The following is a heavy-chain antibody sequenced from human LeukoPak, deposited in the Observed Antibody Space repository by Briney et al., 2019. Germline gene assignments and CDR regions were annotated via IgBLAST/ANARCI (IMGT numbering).Heavy chain of an antibody. Sequence: LGGSLRLSCAASGFTFSSYCMHWVRQAPGKGLEWVAVISYDGSNKYYADSVKGRFTISRDNSKNTLYLQMNSLRAEDTAVYYCAKGAKMTTVPYYFDYWGQGTLVTVSS. CDR1: GFTFSSYC. CDR2: ISYDGSNK. V-gene: IGHV3-30*18. J-gene: IGHJ4*02. D-gene: IGHD4-4*01. CDR3: AKGAKMTTVPYYFDY.